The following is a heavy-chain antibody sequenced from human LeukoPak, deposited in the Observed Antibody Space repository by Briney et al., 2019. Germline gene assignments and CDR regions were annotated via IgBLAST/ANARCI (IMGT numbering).Heavy chain of an antibody. CDR3: ARPSDYYGSGSNDYYYYYMDV. J-gene: IGHJ6*03. CDR2: INHSGST. D-gene: IGHD3-10*01. V-gene: IGHV4-39*07. Sequence: PSETLSLTCTVSGGSISSSSYYWSWIRQPPGKGLEWIGEINHSGSTNYNPSLKSRVTISVDTSKNQFSLKLSSVTAADTAVYYCARPSDYYGSGSNDYYYYYMDVWGKGTTVTISS. CDR1: GGSISSSSYY.